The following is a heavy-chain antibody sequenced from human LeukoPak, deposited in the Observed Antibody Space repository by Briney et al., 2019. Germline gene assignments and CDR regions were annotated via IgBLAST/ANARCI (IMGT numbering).Heavy chain of an antibody. CDR1: GFTFSSFI. CDR2: ISSSSSYI. D-gene: IGHD6-13*01. Sequence: GGSLRLSCAASGFTFSSFIMNWVRQAPGKGLEWVSSISSSSSYISYADSVKGRFTISRDNSKNTLYLQMNSLRAEDTAVYYCAKAIFHSIAAAGTIDAFDIWGQGTMVTVSS. J-gene: IGHJ3*02. CDR3: AKAIFHSIAAAGTIDAFDI. V-gene: IGHV3-21*01.